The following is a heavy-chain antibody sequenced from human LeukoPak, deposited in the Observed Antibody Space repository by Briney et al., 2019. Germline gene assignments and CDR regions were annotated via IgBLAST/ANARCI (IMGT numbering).Heavy chain of an antibody. Sequence: GGSLRLSCAASGSTFSSYSMTWIRQAPGKGLEWISYIDTSSSTIYYADSVKGRFTISRDNAKNSLFLQMNSLRAEDTAVYYCARDRGPCTAWGQGTLVTVSS. V-gene: IGHV3-48*04. J-gene: IGHJ4*02. CDR1: GSTFSSYS. CDR3: ARDRGPCTA. D-gene: IGHD1-26*01. CDR2: IDTSSSTI.